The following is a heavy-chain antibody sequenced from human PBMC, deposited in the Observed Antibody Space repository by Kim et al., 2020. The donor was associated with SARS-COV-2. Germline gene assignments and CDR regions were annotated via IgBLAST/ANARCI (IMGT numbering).Heavy chain of an antibody. Sequence: LKRLVTISVDTSKNQFSLKLSSVTGADTAVYYCAREERGYSYGYSDYFDYWGQGTLVTVSS. J-gene: IGHJ4*02. V-gene: IGHV4-31*01. CDR3: AREERGYSYGYSDYFDY. D-gene: IGHD5-18*01.